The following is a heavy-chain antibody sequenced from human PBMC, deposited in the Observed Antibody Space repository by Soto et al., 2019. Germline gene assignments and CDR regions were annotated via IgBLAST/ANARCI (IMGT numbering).Heavy chain of an antibody. CDR1: GFPFSSYW. Sequence: EVQLVESGGDLVQRGGSLRLSCAASGFPFSSYWMHWVRHTPGKGLDWVARISGDGVTTYYADSVTGRFTVSRDNAKNTLSLQISGLRAEDTAVYYCAREYYGLLTGYYTDYWGQGTLVSSPQ. CDR2: ISGDGVTT. CDR3: AREYYGLLTGYYTDY. V-gene: IGHV3-74*01. D-gene: IGHD3-9*01. J-gene: IGHJ4*02.